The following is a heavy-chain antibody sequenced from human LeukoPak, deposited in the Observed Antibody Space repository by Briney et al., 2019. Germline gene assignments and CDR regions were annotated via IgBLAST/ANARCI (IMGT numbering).Heavy chain of an antibody. Sequence: PSEILSLTCTVSGGSISSSSYYWGWIRQPPGKGLGWIGSIYYRGSTYYNPSLKSRVTMSVDTSKNQFSLKLSSVTAADTAVYYCASQRGAASVMGYYYHYYYMDVWGKGTTVTVSS. V-gene: IGHV4-39*07. CDR1: GGSISSSSYY. J-gene: IGHJ6*03. D-gene: IGHD6-13*01. CDR2: IYYRGST. CDR3: ASQRGAASVMGYYYHYYYMDV.